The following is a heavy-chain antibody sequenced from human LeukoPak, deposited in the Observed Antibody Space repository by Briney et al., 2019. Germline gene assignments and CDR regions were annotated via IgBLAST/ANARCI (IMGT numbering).Heavy chain of an antibody. Sequence: ASVKVSCKASGYTFTSYGISWVRQDPGQGLEWMGWISAYNGNTNYAQKLQGRVTMTTDTSTSTAYMELRSLRSDDTAVYYCARLLDTAMVTSYWFDPWGQGTLVTVSS. CDR1: GYTFTSYG. CDR2: ISAYNGNT. CDR3: ARLLDTAMVTSYWFDP. J-gene: IGHJ5*02. D-gene: IGHD5-18*01. V-gene: IGHV1-18*01.